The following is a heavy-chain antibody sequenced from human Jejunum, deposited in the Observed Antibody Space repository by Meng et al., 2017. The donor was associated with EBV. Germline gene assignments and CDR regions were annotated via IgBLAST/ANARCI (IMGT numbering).Heavy chain of an antibody. J-gene: IGHJ4*02. CDR1: GFPVHKDW. CDR2: IQSKTDGGTA. Sequence: EEPVGDAGAGLVKPGVSLRFSCVASGFPVHKDWTRWVRQAPGKGLEWVARIQSKTDGGTADYAEPAKGRFTVSRDDSKNVLYLQMNSLKTEDTAVYYCTPQTDTFQWGQGTLVTVSS. D-gene: IGHD5-18*01. V-gene: IGHV3-15*01. CDR3: TPQTDTFQ.